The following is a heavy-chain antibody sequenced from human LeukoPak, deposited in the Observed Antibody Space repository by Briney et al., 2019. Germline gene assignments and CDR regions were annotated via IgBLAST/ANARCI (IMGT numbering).Heavy chain of an antibody. CDR3: AKESTVTPGNVNWFDP. Sequence: GGSLRLSCAASGFTFSLYAMSWVRQTPGKGLEWISTISGSGDNTYYAESVKGRFTISRDNSRNTLYLRMKSLRAEDTAMCYCAKESTVTPGNVNWFDPWGQGTLVTVSS. CDR1: GFTFSLYA. J-gene: IGHJ5*02. CDR2: ISGSGDNT. V-gene: IGHV3-23*01. D-gene: IGHD4-17*01.